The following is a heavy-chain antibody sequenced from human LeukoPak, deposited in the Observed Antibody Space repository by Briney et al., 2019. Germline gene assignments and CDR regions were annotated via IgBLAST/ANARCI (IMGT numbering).Heavy chain of an antibody. CDR1: GGTFSSYA. J-gene: IGHJ4*02. CDR3: ARERSPHFWSGTEGYDY. CDR2: IIPILGIA. D-gene: IGHD3-3*02. V-gene: IGHV1-69*04. Sequence: GASVKVSCKASGGTFSSYAISWVRQAPGQGLEWMGRIIPILGIANYAQKFQGRVTITADKSTSTAYMELSSLRSEDTAVYYCARERSPHFWSGTEGYDYWGQGTLVTVSS.